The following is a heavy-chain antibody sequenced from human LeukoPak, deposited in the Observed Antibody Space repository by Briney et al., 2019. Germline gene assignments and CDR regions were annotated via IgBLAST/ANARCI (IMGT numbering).Heavy chain of an antibody. CDR3: ARDGYNYGESTGIDY. D-gene: IGHD5-24*01. CDR1: GGSISSYY. Sequence: SETLSLTCTVSGGSISSYYWSWIRQPPGKGLEWIGYIYTSGSTNYNPSLKSRVTISVDTSKNQFSLKLSSVTAADTAVYYCARDGYNYGESTGIDYWGQGTLVTVSS. V-gene: IGHV4-59*01. J-gene: IGHJ4*02. CDR2: IYTSGST.